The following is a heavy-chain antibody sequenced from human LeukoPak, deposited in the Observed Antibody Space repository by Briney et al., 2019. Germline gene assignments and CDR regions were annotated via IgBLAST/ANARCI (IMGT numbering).Heavy chain of an antibody. CDR3: ARPYYYDSSGYYSYYFDY. CDR1: GGSFSGYY. J-gene: IGHJ4*02. Sequence: SETLSLTCAGYGGSFSGYYWGWIRQPPGKGLEWTGSIYYSGSTYYNPSLKSRVTISVDTSKNQFSLKLSSVTAADTAVYYCARPYYYDSSGYYSYYFDYWGQGTLVTVSS. V-gene: IGHV4-39*01. D-gene: IGHD3-22*01. CDR2: IYYSGST.